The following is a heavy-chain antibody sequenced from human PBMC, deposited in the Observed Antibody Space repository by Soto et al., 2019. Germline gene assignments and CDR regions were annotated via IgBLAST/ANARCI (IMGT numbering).Heavy chain of an antibody. J-gene: IGHJ4*02. CDR2: IYYTGSA. V-gene: IGHV4-30-4*01. Sequence: QVQLQEAGPGLVKPSQTLSLTCNVSGGSISRGDYYWSWVRQPPGKGPEWIGYIYYTGSAYYNPSLKSRVTISVAAPKNQFTLRLSSVTATDTAVYYCATYGLGANSRYFDYWGQGTLVTVSS. CDR1: GGSISRGDYY. D-gene: IGHD4-17*01. CDR3: ATYGLGANSRYFDY.